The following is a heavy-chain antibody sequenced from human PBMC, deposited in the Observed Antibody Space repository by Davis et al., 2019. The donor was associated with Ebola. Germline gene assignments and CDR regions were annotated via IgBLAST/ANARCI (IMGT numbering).Heavy chain of an antibody. CDR3: TRIQGGYYFGMDV. CDR2: IKSKADYGTT. CDR1: GFTFSSYW. Sequence: PGGSLRLSCAASGFTFSSYWMSWVRQAPGKGLEWLGRIKSKADYGTTDYAAPVTGRFTISRDDSKNTLYLQMDSLKTEDTAVYYCTRIQGGYYFGMDVWGQGTTVTVSS. D-gene: IGHD5-18*01. V-gene: IGHV3-15*01. J-gene: IGHJ6*02.